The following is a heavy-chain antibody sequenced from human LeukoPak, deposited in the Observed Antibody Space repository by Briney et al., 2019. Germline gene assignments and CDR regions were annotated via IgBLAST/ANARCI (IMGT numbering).Heavy chain of an antibody. V-gene: IGHV4-59*01. Sequence: KASETLSLTCTVSGGSISSYYWSWIRQPPGKGLEWIGYIYYSGSTNYNPSLKSRVTISVDTSKNQFPLKLSSVTAADTAVYYCARETLEYGSGSNNWFDPWGQGTLVTVSS. CDR2: IYYSGST. CDR1: GGSISSYY. J-gene: IGHJ5*02. CDR3: ARETLEYGSGSNNWFDP. D-gene: IGHD3-10*01.